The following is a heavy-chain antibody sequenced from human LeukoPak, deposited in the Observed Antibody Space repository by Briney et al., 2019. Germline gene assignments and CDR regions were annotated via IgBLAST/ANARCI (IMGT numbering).Heavy chain of an antibody. J-gene: IGHJ5*02. CDR3: ARAVRGGCHTGTCCSWFDP. CDR2: ISPNNAKT. D-gene: IGHD3-10*02. V-gene: IGHV1-18*01. Sequence: ASVTVSCKASGYTFTIYGITWLRQAPGQGPEWMGWISPNNAKTDSAQNFQGRFSMTTDTSTSTAYMELTRLRSDDTAVYYCARAVRGGCHTGTCCSWFDPWGQGTLVTVSS. CDR1: GYTFTIYG.